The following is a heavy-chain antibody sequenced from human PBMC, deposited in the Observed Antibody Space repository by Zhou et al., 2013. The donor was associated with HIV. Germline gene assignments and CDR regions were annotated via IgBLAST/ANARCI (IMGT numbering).Heavy chain of an antibody. D-gene: IGHD6-6*01. CDR3: ARDSSSGVVDY. V-gene: IGHV1-2*02. CDR1: GYTFTGYY. J-gene: IGHJ4*02. Sequence: QVQLVQSGAEVKKPGASVKVSCKASGYTFTGYYMHWVRQAPGQGLEWMGWLNPNSGGTNYAQRFKDRVTMTRDTSISTAYMELRSLRSDDTAVYFCARDSSSGVVDYWGQGTLVTVSS. CDR2: LNPNSGGT.